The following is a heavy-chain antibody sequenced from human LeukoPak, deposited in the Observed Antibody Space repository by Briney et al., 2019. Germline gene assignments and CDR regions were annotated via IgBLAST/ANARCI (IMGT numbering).Heavy chain of an antibody. D-gene: IGHD1-14*01. J-gene: IGHJ6*02. Sequence: GGSLRLSCAASGFTFSSYAMHWVRQAPGKGLEWVAVISYDGSNKYYADSVKGRFTISRDNSKNTLYLQMNSLRAEDTAVYYCARDSHLSGMNYYGMDVWGQGTTVTVSS. CDR3: ARDSHLSGMNYYGMDV. CDR2: ISYDGSNK. CDR1: GFTFSSYA. V-gene: IGHV3-30*04.